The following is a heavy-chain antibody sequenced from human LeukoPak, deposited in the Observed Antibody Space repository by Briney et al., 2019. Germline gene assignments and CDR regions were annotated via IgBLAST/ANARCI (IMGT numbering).Heavy chain of an antibody. CDR2: ISASGGA. CDR3: AKDRSYSFDY. D-gene: IGHD5-18*01. Sequence: GGSLRLSCAASGFTFSSYAMSWVRQAPGKGLEWVSVISASGGAYHADSVKGRFTISRDNSNNTLYLQMNSLRTEDTAVYYCAKDRSYSFDYWGQGTLVTVSS. CDR1: GFTFSSYA. V-gene: IGHV3-23*01. J-gene: IGHJ4*02.